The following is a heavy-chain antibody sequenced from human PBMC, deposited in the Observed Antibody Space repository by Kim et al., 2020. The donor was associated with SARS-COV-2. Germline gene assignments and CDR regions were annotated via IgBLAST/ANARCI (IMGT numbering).Heavy chain of an antibody. D-gene: IGHD2-15*01. CDR3: ARAPISCSGGSCYSILDY. V-gene: IGHV4-61*02. Sequence: SETLSLTCTVSGGSISSGSYYWSWIRQPAGKGLEWIGRIYTSGSTNYNPSLKSRVTISVDTSKNQFSLKLSSVTAADTAVYYCARAPISCSGGSCYSILDYWGQGTLVTVSS. J-gene: IGHJ4*02. CDR2: IYTSGST. CDR1: GGSISSGSYY.